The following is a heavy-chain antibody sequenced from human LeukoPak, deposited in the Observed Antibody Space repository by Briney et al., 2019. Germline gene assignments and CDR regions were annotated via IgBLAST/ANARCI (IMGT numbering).Heavy chain of an antibody. CDR1: GFTFSTYW. CDR3: ARDVGDL. CDR2: INQGGSEK. J-gene: IGHJ4*02. D-gene: IGHD2-21*02. V-gene: IGHV3-7*01. Sequence: QSGGSLRLSCAPSGFTFSTYWMGWVRQAPGKGLEWLANINQGGSEKYYVDSVKGRFTISRDNAKSSLFLQMNSLRAEDTAVYYCARDVGDLWGQGTLVTVSS.